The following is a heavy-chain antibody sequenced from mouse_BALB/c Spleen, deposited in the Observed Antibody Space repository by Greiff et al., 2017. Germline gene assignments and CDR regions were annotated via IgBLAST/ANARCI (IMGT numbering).Heavy chain of an antibody. J-gene: IGHJ3*01. V-gene: IGHV5-12-2*01. CDR2: ISNGGGST. CDR3: ARHDTTVVAWFAY. Sequence: DVMLVESGGGLVQPGGSLKLSCAASGFTFSSYTMSWVRQTPEKRLEWVAYISNGGGSTYYPDTVKGRFTISRDNAKNTLYLQMSSLKSEDTAMYYCARHDTTVVAWFAYWGQGTLVTVSA. D-gene: IGHD1-1*01. CDR1: GFTFSSYT.